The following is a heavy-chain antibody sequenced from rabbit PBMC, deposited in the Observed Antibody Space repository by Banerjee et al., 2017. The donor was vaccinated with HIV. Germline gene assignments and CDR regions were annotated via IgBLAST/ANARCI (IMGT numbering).Heavy chain of an antibody. V-gene: IGHV1S40*01. Sequence: QSLEESGGDLVKPEGSLTLTCTASGFSFSSNYYMCWVRQAPGKGLEWIGCIATGSGGTDYASWAKGRFTITRTSSTVTLQMTGLTAADTATYFCASYANGINLWGPGTLVTVS. CDR1: GFSFSSNYY. CDR3: ASYANGINL. CDR2: IATGSGGT. J-gene: IGHJ6*01. D-gene: IGHD6-1*01.